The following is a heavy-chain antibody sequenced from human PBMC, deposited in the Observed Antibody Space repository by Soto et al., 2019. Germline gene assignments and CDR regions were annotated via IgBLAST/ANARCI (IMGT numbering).Heavy chain of an antibody. J-gene: IGHJ4*02. V-gene: IGHV4-34*01. CDR1: GGSFSGYY. D-gene: IGHD3-22*01. Sequence: QVQLQQWGAGLLKPSETLSLTCAVYGGSFSGYYWSWIRQPPGKGLEWIGEINHSGSTNYNPSLKSRVTISVDTSKTQFSLKLSSVTAADTAVYYCAREVDYYDSSGYSAFDYWGQGTLVTVSS. CDR3: AREVDYYDSSGYSAFDY. CDR2: INHSGST.